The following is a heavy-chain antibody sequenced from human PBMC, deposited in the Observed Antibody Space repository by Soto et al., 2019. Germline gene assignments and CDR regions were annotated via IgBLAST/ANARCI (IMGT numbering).Heavy chain of an antibody. CDR2: IYYSGST. CDR1: GGSISSGDYY. D-gene: IGHD3-22*01. Sequence: KSSETLSLTCTVSGGSISSGDYYWSWIRQPPGKGLEWIGYIYYSGSTYYNPSLKSRVTISVDTSKNQFSLKLSSVTAADTAVYYCARAGRDSSGYYRQADAFDIWGQGTMVTVS. J-gene: IGHJ3*02. V-gene: IGHV4-30-4*01. CDR3: ARAGRDSSGYYRQADAFDI.